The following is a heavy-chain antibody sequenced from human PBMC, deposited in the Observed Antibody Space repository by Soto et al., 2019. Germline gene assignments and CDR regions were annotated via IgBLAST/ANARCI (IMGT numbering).Heavy chain of an antibody. Sequence: LRLSCAASGLTFSSYAMHWVRQAPGKGLEWVAVISYDGSNKYYADSVKGRFTISRDNSKNTLYLQMNSLRAEDTAVYYCARGGLTTVSKSGFDPWGQGTLVTVSS. CDR1: GLTFSSYA. CDR2: ISYDGSNK. D-gene: IGHD4-4*01. V-gene: IGHV3-30-3*01. J-gene: IGHJ5*02. CDR3: ARGGLTTVSKSGFDP.